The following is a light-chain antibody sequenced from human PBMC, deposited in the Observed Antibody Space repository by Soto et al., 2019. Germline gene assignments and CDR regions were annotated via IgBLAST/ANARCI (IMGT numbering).Light chain of an antibody. J-gene: IGKJ1*01. V-gene: IGKV3-20*01. CDR3: QLYGNSRRT. Sequence: EIVLTQSPGTLSLSPGERATLSCRASQSVSSSYLAWYQQKPGQAPRLFIYGASSRATGIPDRFSGSGSGTVFPLTISKLEPEDFSVYYCQLYGNSRRTFGQGTKVEIK. CDR1: QSVSSSY. CDR2: GAS.